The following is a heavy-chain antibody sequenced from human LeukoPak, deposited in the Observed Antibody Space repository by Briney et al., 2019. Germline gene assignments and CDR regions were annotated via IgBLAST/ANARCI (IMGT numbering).Heavy chain of an antibody. CDR3: ARHWGIAVPGSMGHFDY. J-gene: IGHJ4*02. CDR1: GGSISSSGYS. Sequence: SETLSLTCSVSGGSISSSGYSWGWIRQPPGKELEWIGSFHYPGNTYYNPSLKSRVTISVDTSKNQFSLKLSSVTAADTAVFYCARHWGIAVPGSMGHFDYWGQGSLVTFSS. D-gene: IGHD6-19*01. CDR2: FHYPGNT. V-gene: IGHV4-39*01.